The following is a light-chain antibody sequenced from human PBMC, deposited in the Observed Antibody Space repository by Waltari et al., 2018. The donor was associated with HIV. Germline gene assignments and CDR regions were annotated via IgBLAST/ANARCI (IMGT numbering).Light chain of an antibody. CDR2: GAS. CDR3: QQYGSSPYMYT. J-gene: IGKJ2*01. V-gene: IGKV3-20*01. Sequence: EIVLTQSPGTLSLSPGERATLSCRASQSVSSSYLAWYQQKPGQAPRLLIYGASSRATGIPDRFSGSGSATDFTLTISRLEPEDFAVYYCQQYGSSPYMYTFGQGTKLEIK. CDR1: QSVSSSY.